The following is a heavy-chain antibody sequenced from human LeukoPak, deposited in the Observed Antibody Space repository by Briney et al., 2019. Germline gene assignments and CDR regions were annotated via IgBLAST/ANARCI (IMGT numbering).Heavy chain of an antibody. CDR1: GFTFSSYA. CDR3: ARGSLGDGSLLIDY. CDR2: INSDGSDI. Sequence: PGGSLRLSCAASGFTFSSYAMSWVRQAPGKGLVWVSRINSDGSDISYAGSVKGRFTISRDNAKNTVYLQMNSLRAEDTAVYYCARGSLGDGSLLIDYWGQGTLVTVSS. D-gene: IGHD1-26*01. V-gene: IGHV3-74*01. J-gene: IGHJ4*02.